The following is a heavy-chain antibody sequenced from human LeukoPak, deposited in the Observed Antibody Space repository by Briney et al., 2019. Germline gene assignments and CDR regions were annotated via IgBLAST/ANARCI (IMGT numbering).Heavy chain of an antibody. CDR2: INPNVCST. V-gene: IGHV1-46*01. J-gene: IGHJ5*02. Sequence: ASVKVSCKASGYTFTSHYMLLVRQDPRQGLEWMGMINPNVCSTSYAQKFEGRVTMTRNTSTSTVYMELSSLRSEDTAVNYWARNGGNTQGVLGNWFDPWGQGTLVTVS. CDR1: GYTFTSHY. D-gene: IGHD4-23*01. CDR3: ARNGGNTQGVLGNWFDP.